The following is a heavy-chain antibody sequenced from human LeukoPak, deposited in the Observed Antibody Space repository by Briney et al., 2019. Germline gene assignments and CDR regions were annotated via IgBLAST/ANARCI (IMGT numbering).Heavy chain of an antibody. CDR1: GGSISSSSYY. CDR2: IYYSGST. CDR3: ARVVPASLWYFDL. J-gene: IGHJ2*01. D-gene: IGHD2-2*01. Sequence: KSSETLSLTCTVSGGSISSSSYYWGWIRQPPGKGLEWIGSIYYSGSTYYNPSLKSRVTISVDTSKDQFSLKLSSVTAADTAVYYCARVVPASLWYFDLWGRGTPVTVSS. V-gene: IGHV4-39*07.